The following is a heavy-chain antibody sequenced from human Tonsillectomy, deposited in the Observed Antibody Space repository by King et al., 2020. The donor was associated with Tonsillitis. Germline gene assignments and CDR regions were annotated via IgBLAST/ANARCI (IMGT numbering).Heavy chain of an antibody. Sequence: VQLVESGGGLVKPGGSLRLSCAASGFTFNNYNMNWVRQAPGKGLEWVSSITSSGTYIYYTDPVKGRFTVSRDNAKNSLCLQMNSLRAEDTAVYYCAREKRSPMIIDPVFNDAFDIWGQGTMVTVSS. J-gene: IGHJ3*02. V-gene: IGHV3-21*01. CDR2: ITSSGTYI. CDR3: AREKRSPMIIDPVFNDAFDI. D-gene: IGHD3-22*01. CDR1: GFTFNNYN.